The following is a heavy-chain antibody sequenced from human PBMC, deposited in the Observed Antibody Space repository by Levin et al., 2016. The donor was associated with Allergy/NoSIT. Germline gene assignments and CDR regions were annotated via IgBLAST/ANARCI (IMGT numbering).Heavy chain of an antibody. CDR2: LFYSGTT. V-gene: IGHV4-39*01. Sequence: RQAPGKGLEWIGSLFYSGTTYYNPSLKSRVTISVDTSKNMFSLKLSSVTAADTAVYYCARLSTSYRGPFDYWGQGTLVTVSS. CDR3: ARLSTSYRGPFDY. J-gene: IGHJ4*02. D-gene: IGHD3-9*01.